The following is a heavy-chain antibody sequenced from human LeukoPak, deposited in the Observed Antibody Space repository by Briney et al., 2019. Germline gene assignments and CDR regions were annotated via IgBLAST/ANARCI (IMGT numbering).Heavy chain of an antibody. Sequence: GGSLRLSCAASGFTFSSYGMHWVRQAPGKGLEWVAFIRYDGSNKYYADSVKGRFTISRDNSKNTLYLQMNSLRAEDTAVYYCAKDLRIQGYCSSTSCYWWYWGQGTPVTVSS. V-gene: IGHV3-30*02. J-gene: IGHJ4*02. CDR2: IRYDGSNK. CDR1: GFTFSSYG. D-gene: IGHD2-2*01. CDR3: AKDLRIQGYCSSTSCYWWY.